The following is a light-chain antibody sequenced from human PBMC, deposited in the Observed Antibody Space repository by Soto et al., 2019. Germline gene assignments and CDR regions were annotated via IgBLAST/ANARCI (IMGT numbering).Light chain of an antibody. CDR2: DAS. J-gene: IGKJ1*01. CDR1: QSISSW. CDR3: QQYNSWWT. V-gene: IGKV1-5*01. Sequence: DIQMTQSPSTLSASVGDRVTITCRASQSISSWLAWYQQKPGKAPKLLIYDASSLESGVPSRFSGSGSGTEFPLTISSRQPDDFATYFCQQYNSWWTFGQGTKVEIK.